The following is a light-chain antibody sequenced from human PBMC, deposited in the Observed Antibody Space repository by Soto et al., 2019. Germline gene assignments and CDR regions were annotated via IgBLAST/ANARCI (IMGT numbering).Light chain of an antibody. V-gene: IGLV2-23*01. CDR1: SSDVGTYNL. CDR3: TSFARGSTLV. CDR2: ATS. Sequence: QSALTQPAAVSGSPGQSITISCTGTSSDVGTYNLVSWYQQYPGKAPKLMIYATSKRPSEVSNRFSGSKSGDTASLTISGLQAEDEADYYCTSFARGSTLVFGGGTKVTVL. J-gene: IGLJ3*02.